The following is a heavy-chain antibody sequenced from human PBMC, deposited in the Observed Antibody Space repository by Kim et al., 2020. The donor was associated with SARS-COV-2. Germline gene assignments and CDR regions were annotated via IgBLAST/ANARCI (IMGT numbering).Heavy chain of an antibody. CDR2: IWYDGSNK. V-gene: IGHV3-33*01. J-gene: IGHJ4*02. CDR3: ARDRGGYCSGGSCYPEVLYYFEC. CDR1: GFTFSSYG. Sequence: GGSLRLSCAASGFTFSSYGMHWVRQAPGKGLEWVAVIWYDGSNKYYAESVKGRFTISRDNSKNTLYLQMNSLRAEDTAVYYCARDRGGYCSGGSCYPEVLYYFECWGQGTLVTVSS. D-gene: IGHD2-15*01.